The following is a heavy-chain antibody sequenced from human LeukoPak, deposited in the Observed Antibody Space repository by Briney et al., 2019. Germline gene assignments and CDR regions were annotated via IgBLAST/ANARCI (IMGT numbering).Heavy chain of an antibody. J-gene: IGHJ4*02. CDR3: SKGAPMITFGGVIVDY. CDR2: IQYDENNK. Sequence: GGSLRLSCAASGFILSSYGMHWVRQAPGKGLDWETFIQYDENNKYYADSVKGRFTVSRDNSKNTLYLQMNSLRAEDTAVYYCSKGAPMITFGGVIVDYWGQGTLVTVSS. CDR1: GFILSSYG. D-gene: IGHD3-16*02. V-gene: IGHV3-30*02.